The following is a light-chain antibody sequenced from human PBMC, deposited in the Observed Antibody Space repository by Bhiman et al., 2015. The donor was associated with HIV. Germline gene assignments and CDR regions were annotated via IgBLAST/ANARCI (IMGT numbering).Light chain of an antibody. CDR1: SSNIGNNY. CDR2: DSD. CDR3: GTWDASLTTVV. Sequence: QSLLTQPPSVSAAPGQKVTISCSGSSSNIGNNYVSWYQQFPGTAPKLLIYDSDKRPSGIPDRFSGSKSGTSATLGITGLQTGDEADYYCGTWDASLTTVVFGGGTKLTVL. J-gene: IGLJ2*01. V-gene: IGLV1-51*01.